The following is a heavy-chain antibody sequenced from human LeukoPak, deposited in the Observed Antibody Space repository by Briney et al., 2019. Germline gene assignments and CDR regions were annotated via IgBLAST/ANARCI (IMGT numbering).Heavy chain of an antibody. CDR2: INPNSGGT. CDR1: GYTFTGYY. Sequence: ASVKVSCKASGYTFTGYYMHWVRQAPGQGLEWMGRINPNSGGTNYAQKFQSRVTMTRDTSISTAYMELSRLRSDDTAVYYCARGGYDFVYYYYGMDVWGQGTTVTVSS. D-gene: IGHD3-3*01. CDR3: ARGGYDFVYYYYGMDV. J-gene: IGHJ6*02. V-gene: IGHV1-2*06.